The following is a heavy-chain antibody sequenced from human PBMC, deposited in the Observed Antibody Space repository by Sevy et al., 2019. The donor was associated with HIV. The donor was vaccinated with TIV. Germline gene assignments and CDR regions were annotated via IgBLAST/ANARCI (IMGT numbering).Heavy chain of an antibody. CDR2: IRWNSGSI. D-gene: IGHD7-27*01. Sequence: GGSLRLSCAASGFTFDDYAMHWVRQAPGKGLEWVSGIRWNSGSIGYADSVKGRFTISRDNAKNSLYLQMNSLRAEDTALYYCAKDISRAGEYYGMDVWGQGTTVTVSS. J-gene: IGHJ6*02. V-gene: IGHV3-9*01. CDR1: GFTFDDYA. CDR3: AKDISRAGEYYGMDV.